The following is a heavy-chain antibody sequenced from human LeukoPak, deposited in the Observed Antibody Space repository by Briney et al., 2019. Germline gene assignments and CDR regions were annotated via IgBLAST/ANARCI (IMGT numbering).Heavy chain of an antibody. Sequence: GGSLRLSCAASGFSFSSYAMHWVRQAPGKGLEWVAVISYDGSYKDYADSVKGRFTLSRDKFMNMLYLQMNSLRVEDTAVYYCARGAFRDCGYSSCTRGNWFDPWGQGTLVTVSS. CDR2: ISYDGSYK. V-gene: IGHV3-30*03. J-gene: IGHJ5*02. CDR1: GFSFSSYA. D-gene: IGHD2-15*01. CDR3: ARGAFRDCGYSSCTRGNWFDP.